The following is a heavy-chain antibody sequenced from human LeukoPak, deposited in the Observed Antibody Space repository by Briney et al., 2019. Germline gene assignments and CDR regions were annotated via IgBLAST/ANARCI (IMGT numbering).Heavy chain of an antibody. CDR3: ARDYYDSSGYYSSGY. CDR1: GFPFSSYN. CDR2: ISSSSSTI. Sequence: GSLRLSCAASGFPFSSYNMNWVRQAPGKGLEWVSYISSSSSTIYYADSVKGRFTISRDNAKNSLYLQMNRLRAEDTAVYYCARDYYDSSGYYSSGYWGQGTLVTVSS. J-gene: IGHJ4*02. V-gene: IGHV3-48*04. D-gene: IGHD3-22*01.